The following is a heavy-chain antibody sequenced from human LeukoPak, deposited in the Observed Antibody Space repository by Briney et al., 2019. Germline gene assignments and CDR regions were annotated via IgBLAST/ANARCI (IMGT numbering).Heavy chain of an antibody. CDR1: GFTFSSYA. Sequence: GGSLRLSCAASGFTFSSYAMKWVRQAPGKGLEWVSTLSGSGDVTYYADSVKGRFIISRDNSKNTLYLQMNSLRAEDTAVYYCARGFNYYDSSGYFYWGQGTLVTVSS. J-gene: IGHJ4*02. D-gene: IGHD3-22*01. CDR2: LSGSGDVT. V-gene: IGHV3-23*01. CDR3: ARGFNYYDSSGYFY.